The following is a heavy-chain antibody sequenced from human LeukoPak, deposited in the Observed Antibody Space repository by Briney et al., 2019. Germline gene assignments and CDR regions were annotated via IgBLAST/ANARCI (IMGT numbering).Heavy chain of an antibody. J-gene: IGHJ4*02. CDR3: ARDPYYYDSSGYYMDY. CDR2: ISYDGSNK. Sequence: PGRSLRLSCAASGFTFSSYAMNWVRQAPGKGLEWVAVISYDGSNKYYADSVKGRFTISRDNSKNTLYLQMNSLRAEDTAVYYCARDPYYYDSSGYYMDYWGQGTLVTVSS. CDR1: GFTFSSYA. D-gene: IGHD3-22*01. V-gene: IGHV3-30-3*01.